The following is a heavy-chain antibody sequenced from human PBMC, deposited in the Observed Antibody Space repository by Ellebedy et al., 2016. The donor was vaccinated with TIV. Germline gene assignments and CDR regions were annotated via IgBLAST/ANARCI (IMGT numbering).Heavy chain of an antibody. Sequence: AASVKVSCKASGYTFTGYYMHWVRQAPGQGLEWMGWINHNSGGTNYAQKFQGWVTMTRDTSISTAYMELSRLRSDDTAVYYCARGRYGYYVVETYYYGMDVWGQGTTVTVSS. V-gene: IGHV1-2*04. CDR3: ARGRYGYYVVETYYYGMDV. CDR2: INHNSGGT. CDR1: GYTFTGYY. D-gene: IGHD5-18*01. J-gene: IGHJ6*02.